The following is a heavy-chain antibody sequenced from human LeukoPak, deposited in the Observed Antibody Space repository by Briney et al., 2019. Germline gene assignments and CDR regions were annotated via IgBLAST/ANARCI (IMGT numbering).Heavy chain of an antibody. D-gene: IGHD4-11*01. Sequence: ASVKVSCKASGYSFTNYAMNWVRQAPGQGLEWMGWIHPSTGNPTYAQGFTGRFVFSLDTSVSTAYLQISSLKAEDTAVYYCARGPPYTGPVSYMDVWGKGTTVTVSS. CDR2: IHPSTGNP. CDR3: ARGPPYTGPVSYMDV. V-gene: IGHV7-4-1*02. J-gene: IGHJ6*03. CDR1: GYSFTNYA.